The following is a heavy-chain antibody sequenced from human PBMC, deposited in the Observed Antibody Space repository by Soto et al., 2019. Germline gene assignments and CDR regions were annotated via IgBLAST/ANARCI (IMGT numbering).Heavy chain of an antibody. V-gene: IGHV3-23*01. J-gene: IGHJ4*02. CDR3: AKVVDYSGYGVSHLDY. Sequence: PGGSLRLSCAASGFTFSSYAMSWVRQAPGKGLEWVSAISGSGGSTYYADSVKGRFTISRDNSKNTLYLQMNSLRAEDTAVYYCAKVVDYSGYGVSHLDYWGQGALVTVS. CDR2: ISGSGGST. CDR1: GFTFSSYA. D-gene: IGHD5-12*01.